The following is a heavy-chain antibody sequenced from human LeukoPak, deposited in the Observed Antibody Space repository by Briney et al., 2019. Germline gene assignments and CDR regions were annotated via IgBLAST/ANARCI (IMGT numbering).Heavy chain of an antibody. V-gene: IGHV4-39*07. CDR3: ARRMETYYFDY. CDR2: IYYSGST. Sequence: SETLSLTCTVSGGSISSSSYYWGWIRQPPGKGLEWIGNIYYSGSTYYNPSLESRVTMSLDTSKNQFSLKLSSVTAADTAVYYCARRMETYYFDYWGQGTLVTVSS. J-gene: IGHJ4*02. CDR1: GGSISSSSYY. D-gene: IGHD2-8*01.